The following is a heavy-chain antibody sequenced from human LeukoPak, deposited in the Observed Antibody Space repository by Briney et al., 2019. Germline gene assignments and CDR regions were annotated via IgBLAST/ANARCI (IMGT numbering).Heavy chain of an antibody. D-gene: IGHD1-26*01. CDR1: GFTFSSYW. CDR3: ARSSGSYFVAFDI. V-gene: IGHV3-7*01. J-gene: IGHJ3*02. CDR2: IKQDGSEK. Sequence: GGSLRLSCAASGFTFSSYWMSWVRQAPGKGLEWVANIKQDGSEKYYVDSVKGRFTISRDNAKNSLYLQMNSLRAEDTAVYYCARSSGSYFVAFDIWGQGTMVTVSS.